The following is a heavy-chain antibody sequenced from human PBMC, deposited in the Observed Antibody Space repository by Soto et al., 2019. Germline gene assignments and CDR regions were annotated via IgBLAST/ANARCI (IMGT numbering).Heavy chain of an antibody. D-gene: IGHD1-1*01. CDR1: GGSISSGGYY. V-gene: IGHV4-31*03. Sequence: PSETLSLTCTVSGGSISSGGYYWTWIRQHPVRGLEWIGYIYYSGSSYYNPSLKSRVTISLDTSKNQFSLKLSSVTAADTAVYYCARSEIDTTGPYFDYWGQGTLVTVSS. J-gene: IGHJ4*02. CDR3: ARSEIDTTGPYFDY. CDR2: IYYSGSS.